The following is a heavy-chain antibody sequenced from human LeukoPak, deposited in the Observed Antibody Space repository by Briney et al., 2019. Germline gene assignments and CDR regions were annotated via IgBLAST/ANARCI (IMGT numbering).Heavy chain of an antibody. D-gene: IGHD1-26*01. CDR1: GASISNYY. CDR2: VYTSGST. Sequence: SETLSLTCTVSGASISNYYWSWIRQPAGKGLEWIGRVYTSGSTNYNPSLKSRVTISVDKSKNQFFLKLSSVTAADTAVYYCAGRDYWGQGTPVTVSS. J-gene: IGHJ4*02. CDR3: AGRDY. V-gene: IGHV4-4*07.